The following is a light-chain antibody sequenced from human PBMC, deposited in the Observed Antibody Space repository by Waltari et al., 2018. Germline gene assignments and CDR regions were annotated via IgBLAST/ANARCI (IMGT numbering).Light chain of an antibody. CDR3: AAWDDSLSGRV. V-gene: IGLV1-47*02. Sequence: QSVLTQPPSASGTPGPRVTIPCSGCSSTCGSNYVYWYQPLPGPAPKLLIYSNNQRPSGVPDRFSGSKSGTSASLAISGLRSEDEADYYCAAWDDSLSGRVFGGGTKLTVL. CDR2: SNN. CDR1: SSTCGSNY. J-gene: IGLJ3*02.